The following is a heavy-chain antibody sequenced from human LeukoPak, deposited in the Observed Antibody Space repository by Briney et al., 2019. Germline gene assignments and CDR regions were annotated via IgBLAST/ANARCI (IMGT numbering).Heavy chain of an antibody. V-gene: IGHV3-23*01. CDR1: GFSFSSYA. Sequence: GGSLRLSCATSGFSFSSYAMSWVRQAPGKGLEWVSAMSSSDDGRYYAASVRGRFTISRDTSRSTLYLQMNSLKTEDTAVYYCTRDQTPYYWGQGTLVTVSS. J-gene: IGHJ4*02. CDR2: MSSSDDGR. CDR3: TRDQTPYY.